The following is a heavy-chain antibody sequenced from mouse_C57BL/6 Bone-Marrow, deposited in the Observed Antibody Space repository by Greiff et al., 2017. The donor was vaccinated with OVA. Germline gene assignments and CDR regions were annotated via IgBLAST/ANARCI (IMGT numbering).Heavy chain of an antibody. CDR1: GYTFTDYY. D-gene: IGHD2-4*01. CDR2: INPYNGGT. Sequence: EVQLQQSGPVLVKPGASVKMSCKASGYTFTDYYMNWVKQSHGKSLEWIGVINPYNGGTSYNQKFKGKATLTVDKSSSTAYMELNSLTSEDSAVYYCARYDYDDGGYYFDYWGQGTTLTVSS. V-gene: IGHV1-19*01. J-gene: IGHJ2*01. CDR3: ARYDYDDGGYYFDY.